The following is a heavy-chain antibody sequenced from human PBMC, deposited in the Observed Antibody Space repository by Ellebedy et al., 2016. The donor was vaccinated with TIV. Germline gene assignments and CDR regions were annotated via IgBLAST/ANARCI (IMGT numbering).Heavy chain of an antibody. D-gene: IGHD1-1*01. CDR3: ARGRRDNWSSYLFDH. CDR2: MNPKSGNT. CDR1: GYTFASYD. V-gene: IGHV1-8*01. J-gene: IGHJ4*02. Sequence: AASVKVSCKASGYTFASYDINWVRQANGQGLEWMGWMNPKSGNTGYAQNFQCRVTMTRNTSISTAFMELSSLRSEDTAVYYCARGRRDNWSSYLFDHWGQGTLVPVSS.